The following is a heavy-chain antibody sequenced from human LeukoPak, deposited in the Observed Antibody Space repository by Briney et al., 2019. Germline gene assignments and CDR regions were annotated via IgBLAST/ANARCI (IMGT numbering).Heavy chain of an antibody. Sequence: GESLKISCKGSGYSFTSYWIGWVRQMPGKGLEWMGIIYPYDSDTRYNPSFQGQATISADKSISTAYLQWSRLKASDTAIYYCARRYSSDTSGYLAFDVWGQGTMVTVSS. CDR3: ARRYSSDTSGYLAFDV. CDR1: GYSFTSYW. CDR2: IYPYDSDT. J-gene: IGHJ3*01. D-gene: IGHD3-22*01. V-gene: IGHV5-51*01.